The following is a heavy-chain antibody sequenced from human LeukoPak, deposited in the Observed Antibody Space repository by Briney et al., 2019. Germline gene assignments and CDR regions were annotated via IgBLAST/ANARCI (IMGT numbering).Heavy chain of an antibody. CDR2: ISWNSGSI. V-gene: IGHV3-9*03. CDR3: AKACGGTCSDAFDI. D-gene: IGHD2-15*01. J-gene: IGHJ3*02. Sequence: SLRLSCATSGFIFDGYAMHWVRQAPGKSLEWVSGISWNSGSIGYADSVKGRFTISRDNAKNSLYLQMNSLRAEDMALYYCAKACGGTCSDAFDIWGQGTMVTVSS. CDR1: GFIFDGYA.